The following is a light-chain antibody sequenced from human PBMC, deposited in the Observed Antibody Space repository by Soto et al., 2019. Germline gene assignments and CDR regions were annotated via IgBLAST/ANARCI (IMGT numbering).Light chain of an antibody. V-gene: IGLV7-43*01. Sequence: QAVVTQEPSLTVSPGGTVTLTCASSTGAVTSGYYPNWFQQKPGQAPRALISSTSNKHAWTPARFSGSLLGGKAALTRSGVQPEDEAEYYCLLYYGGAVVFGGGTKLTVL. CDR2: STS. CDR3: LLYYGGAVV. J-gene: IGLJ2*01. CDR1: TGAVTSGYY.